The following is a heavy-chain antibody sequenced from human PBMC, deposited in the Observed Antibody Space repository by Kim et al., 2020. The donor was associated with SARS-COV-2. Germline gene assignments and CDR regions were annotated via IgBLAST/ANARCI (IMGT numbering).Heavy chain of an antibody. D-gene: IGHD3-22*01. CDR3: ARGLYYYDSSGYSRYSEYFQH. CDR1: GGSISSSNW. CDR2: IYHSGST. J-gene: IGHJ1*01. Sequence: SETLSLTCAVSGGSISSSNWWSWVRQPPGKGLEWIGEIYHSGSTNYNPSLKSRVTISVDKSKNQFSLKLSSVTAADTAVYYCARGLYYYDSSGYSRYSEYFQHWGQGTLVTVSS. V-gene: IGHV4-4*02.